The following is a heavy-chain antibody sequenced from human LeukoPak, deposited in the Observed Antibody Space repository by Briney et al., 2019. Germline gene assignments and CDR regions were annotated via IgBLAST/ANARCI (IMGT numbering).Heavy chain of an antibody. CDR3: ARDRTPYYYYYMDV. V-gene: IGHV1-46*01. J-gene: IGHJ6*03. CDR2: INPSGGST. D-gene: IGHD1-14*01. Sequence: GASVKVSCKASGYTFTNYYMHWVRQAPGQGLEWMGIINPSGGSTSYPQKFQGRVTMTRDTSTSTVYMELGSLRSEDTAVYYCARDRTPYYYYYMDVWGKGTTVSVSS. CDR1: GYTFTNYY.